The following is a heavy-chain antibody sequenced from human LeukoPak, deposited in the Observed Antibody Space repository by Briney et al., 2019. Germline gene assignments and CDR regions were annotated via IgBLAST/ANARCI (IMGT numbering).Heavy chain of an antibody. V-gene: IGHV3-74*01. D-gene: IGHD5-18*01. J-gene: IGHJ4*02. CDR2: INSDGSST. CDR1: GFTFSSFA. Sequence: PGGSLRLSCAASGFTFSSFAMSWVRQAPGKGLVWVSRINSDGSSTSYADSVKGRFTISRDNAKNTLYLQMNSLRAEDTAVYYCAREARPNLIQLWPAPFDYWGQGTLVTVSS. CDR3: AREARPNLIQLWPAPFDY.